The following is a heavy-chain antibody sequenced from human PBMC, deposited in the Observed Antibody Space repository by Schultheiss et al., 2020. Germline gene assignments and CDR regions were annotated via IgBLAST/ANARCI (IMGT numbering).Heavy chain of an antibody. CDR3: AREQGSGSGWSKGVDY. CDR2: IYSGGST. D-gene: IGHD6-19*01. V-gene: IGHV3-53*01. CDR1: GFTVSSNY. J-gene: IGHJ4*02. Sequence: GGSLRLSCAASGFTVSSNYMSWVCQAPGKGLEWVSVIYSGGSTYYADSVKGRFTISRDNSKNTLYLQMNSLRAEDTAVYYCAREQGSGSGWSKGVDYWGQGTLVTVSS.